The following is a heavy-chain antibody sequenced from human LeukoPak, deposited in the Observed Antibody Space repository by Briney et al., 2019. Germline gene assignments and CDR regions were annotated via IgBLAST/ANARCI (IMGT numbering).Heavy chain of an antibody. J-gene: IGHJ6*02. Sequence: SETLSLTCTVSGGSISSYYWSWIRQPPGKGLEWTGYIYYSGSTNYNPSLKSRVTISVDTSKNQFSLKPSSVTAADTAVYYCARLSPYYYYYGMDVWGQGTTVTVSS. CDR3: ARLSPYYYYYGMDV. V-gene: IGHV4-59*08. CDR1: GGSISSYY. CDR2: IYYSGST.